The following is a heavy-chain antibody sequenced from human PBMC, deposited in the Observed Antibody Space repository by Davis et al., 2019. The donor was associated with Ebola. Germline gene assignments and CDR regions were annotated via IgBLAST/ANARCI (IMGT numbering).Heavy chain of an antibody. CDR1: GGSFSGYY. CDR3: ASGKRYFDWFMAGGWFDP. J-gene: IGHJ5*02. Sequence: MPGGSLRLSCAVYGGSFSGYYWSWIRQPPGKGLEWIGEINHSGSTNYNPSLKSRVTISVDTSKNQFSLKLSSVTAADTAVYYCASGKRYFDWFMAGGWFDPWGQGTLVTVSS. V-gene: IGHV4-34*01. D-gene: IGHD3-9*01. CDR2: INHSGST.